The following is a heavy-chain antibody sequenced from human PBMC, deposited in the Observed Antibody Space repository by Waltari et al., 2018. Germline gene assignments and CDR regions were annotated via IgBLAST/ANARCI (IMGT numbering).Heavy chain of an antibody. J-gene: IGHJ4*02. V-gene: IGHV4-34*01. CDR1: GASLRNYF. D-gene: IGHD5-18*01. CDR3: ARGYSNGYGPGDS. CDR2: INHGGTT. Sequence: QVQLQQWGAGLVKPSETLSLTCAVYGASLRNYFWSWIRQAPGKGLEWIGEINHGGTTNYNPSLKSRVTISVDTSKGQFSLRLRSVTAADTAVYYCARGYSNGYGPGDSWGQGTLVTVSS.